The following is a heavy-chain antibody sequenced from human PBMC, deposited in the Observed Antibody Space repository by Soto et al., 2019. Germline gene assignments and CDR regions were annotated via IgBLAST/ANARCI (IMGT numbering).Heavy chain of an antibody. V-gene: IGHV4-59*11. Sequence: PSETLSLTCSVSGYSINSHYWSWIRQPPGKGLEWIGYIYYNGKYNYSPSLKSRVTISLDTSKTQFSLKLKSVTAADTAVYYCARAASFYYFGMDVWGQGTTVTVS. CDR1: GYSINSHY. CDR2: IYYNGKY. J-gene: IGHJ6*02. CDR3: ARAASFYYFGMDV.